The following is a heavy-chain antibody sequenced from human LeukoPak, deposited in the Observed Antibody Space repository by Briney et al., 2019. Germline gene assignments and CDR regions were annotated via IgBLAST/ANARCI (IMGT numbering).Heavy chain of an antibody. J-gene: IGHJ4*02. D-gene: IGHD6-19*01. CDR3: ARDSVAEYSSGWYNEY. CDR2: ITRSSTYI. V-gene: IGHV3-21*01. Sequence: GGSLRLSCAASGFTFSDYSMNWVRQAPGKGLEWVSSITRSSTYINYADSVKGRFTISRDNVKNSLYLQMNSLRAEDTAVYYCARDSVAEYSSGWYNEYWGQGTLVTVSS. CDR1: GFTFSDYS.